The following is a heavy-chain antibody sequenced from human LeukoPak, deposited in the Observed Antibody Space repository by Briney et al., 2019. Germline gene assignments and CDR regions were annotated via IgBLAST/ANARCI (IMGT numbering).Heavy chain of an antibody. CDR1: GGSISSYY. CDR3: ATSLSNYYNYYMDV. Sequence: SETLSLTCTVSGGSISSYYWNWIRQPPGKGLEWIGYIYDSGSTNYNPSLKSRVTISVDTSKNQFSLKLGSVTAADTAVYYCATSLSNYYNYYMDVWGKGTTVTVSS. D-gene: IGHD2/OR15-2a*01. CDR2: IYDSGST. J-gene: IGHJ6*03. V-gene: IGHV4-59*01.